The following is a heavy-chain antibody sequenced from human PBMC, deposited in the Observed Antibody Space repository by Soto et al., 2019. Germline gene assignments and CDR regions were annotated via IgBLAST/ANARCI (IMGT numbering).Heavy chain of an antibody. CDR2: GGSSI. D-gene: IGHD2-2*01. V-gene: IGHV3-74*01. CDR3: ATEGLADCSTTSCYTGFFDY. J-gene: IGHJ4*02. Sequence: GGSSISYADSVKGRFTISRDNAKNTLYLQMHSLRAEDTAVYYCATEGLADCSTTSCYTGFFDYWGQGALVTVSS.